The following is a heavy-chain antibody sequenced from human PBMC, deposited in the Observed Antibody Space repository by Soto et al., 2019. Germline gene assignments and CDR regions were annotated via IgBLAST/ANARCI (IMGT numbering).Heavy chain of an antibody. J-gene: IGHJ4*02. CDR3: ASHGVAVAGIDY. V-gene: IGHV4-39*01. CDR2: IYYSGST. D-gene: IGHD6-19*01. Sequence: SETLSLTCTVSGGSISSSSYYWGWIRQPPGKGLEWIGSIYYSGSTYYNPSLKSRVTISVDTSKNQFSLKLSSVTAADMAVYYCASHGVAVAGIDYWGQGTLVTVSS. CDR1: GGSISSSSYY.